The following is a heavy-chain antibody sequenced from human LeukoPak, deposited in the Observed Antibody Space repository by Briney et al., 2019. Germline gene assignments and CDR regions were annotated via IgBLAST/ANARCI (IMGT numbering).Heavy chain of an antibody. CDR2: IWYDGSNK. V-gene: IGHV3-33*01. CDR3: ARDQSYYFDY. J-gene: IGHJ4*02. Sequence: PGGSLRLSCAASGFTFSSYGMHWVRQAPGKGLEWAAVIWYDGSNKYYADSVKGRFTISRDNSKNTLYLQMNSLRAEDTAVYYCARDQSYYFDYWGQGTLVTVSS. CDR1: GFTFSSYG.